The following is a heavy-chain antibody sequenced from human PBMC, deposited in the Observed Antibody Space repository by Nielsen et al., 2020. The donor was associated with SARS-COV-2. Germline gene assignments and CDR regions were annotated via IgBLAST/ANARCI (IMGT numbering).Heavy chain of an antibody. J-gene: IGHJ4*02. Sequence: SETLSLTCAVYGGSFSGYYWSWIRQPPGKGLEWIGYIYYSGSTNYNPSLKSRVTISVDTSKNQFSLKLSSVTAADTAVYYCARVAPYYDSSGYYYLPDYWGQGTLVTVSS. D-gene: IGHD3-22*01. CDR3: ARVAPYYDSSGYYYLPDY. CDR2: IYYSGST. CDR1: GGSFSGYY. V-gene: IGHV4-59*01.